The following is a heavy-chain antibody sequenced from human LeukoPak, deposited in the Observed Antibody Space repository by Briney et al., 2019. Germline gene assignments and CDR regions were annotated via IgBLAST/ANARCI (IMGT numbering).Heavy chain of an antibody. J-gene: IGHJ3*02. CDR2: IYTSGST. V-gene: IGHV4-4*07. D-gene: IGHD6-13*01. CDR1: ACSISSYY. Sequence: SETLSFTGTGSACSISSYYWSWLRQPAGKGLEWIGRIYTSGSTNYNPSLKSRVTMSVDTSKNQFSLKLSSVTAADTAVYYCARDRVAAARPSPFDIWGQGTMVTVSS. CDR3: ARDRVAAARPSPFDI.